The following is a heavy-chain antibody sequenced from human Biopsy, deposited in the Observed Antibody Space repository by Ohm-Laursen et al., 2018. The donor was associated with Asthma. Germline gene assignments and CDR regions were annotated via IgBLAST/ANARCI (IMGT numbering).Heavy chain of an antibody. CDR2: VYYSGST. Sequence: GTLSLTCTVSGGSINNFYWSWIRQPPGKGLESIGHVYYSGSTNYNPSLKSRVTISLDGSKNQFSLKLSSVTAADTAVYYCARGRSGDWLYYFDYWGQGALVTVSS. CDR1: GGSINNFY. D-gene: IGHD2-21*01. CDR3: ARGRSGDWLYYFDY. V-gene: IGHV4-59*12. J-gene: IGHJ4*02.